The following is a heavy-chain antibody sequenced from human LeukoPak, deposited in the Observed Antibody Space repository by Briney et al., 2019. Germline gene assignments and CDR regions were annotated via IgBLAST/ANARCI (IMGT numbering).Heavy chain of an antibody. CDR3: ARVVGSYYGSGSYYYQDWFDS. V-gene: IGHV1-46*01. Sequence: ASVKVSCKASGCTFTSYYMHWVRQAPGQGLEWMGIINPSGGSTSYAQKFQGRVTMTRDTSTSTVYMELSSLRSEDTAVYYCARVVGSYYGSGSYYYQDWFDSWGQGTLVTVSS. CDR1: GCTFTSYY. D-gene: IGHD3-10*01. CDR2: INPSGGST. J-gene: IGHJ5*01.